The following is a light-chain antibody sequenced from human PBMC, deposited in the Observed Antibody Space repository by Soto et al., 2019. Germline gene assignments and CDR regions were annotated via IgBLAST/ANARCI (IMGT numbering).Light chain of an antibody. CDR1: QSVSSN. CDR3: QQYGSSGT. CDR2: GAS. Sequence: EIVMTQSPAGLSVSPGERATLSCRASQSVSSNLAWYQQKPGQPPRLLIYGASNRATGIPARFSGSGSGTDFTLTISSLEPEDFAVYYCQQYGSSGTFGQGTKVDI. V-gene: IGKV3D-15*01. J-gene: IGKJ1*01.